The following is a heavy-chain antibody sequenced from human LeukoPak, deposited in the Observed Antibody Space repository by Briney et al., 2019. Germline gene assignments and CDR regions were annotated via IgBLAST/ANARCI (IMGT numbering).Heavy chain of an antibody. CDR1: GFTFSSYA. V-gene: IGHV3-23*01. CDR3: AKEQNTYYYGSGLNWFDP. Sequence: PGGSLRLSCAASGFTFSSYAMSWVRQAPGKGLEWVSAISGRGGSTYYADSVKGRFTISRDNSKNTLYLQMNSLRAEDTAVYYCAKEQNTYYYGSGLNWFDPWGQGTLVTVSS. D-gene: IGHD3-10*01. CDR2: ISGRGGST. J-gene: IGHJ5*02.